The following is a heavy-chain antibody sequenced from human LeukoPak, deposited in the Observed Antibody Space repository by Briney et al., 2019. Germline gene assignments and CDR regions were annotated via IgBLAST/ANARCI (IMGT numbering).Heavy chain of an antibody. CDR1: GGSFSGYY. CDR3: ARGFIYDYFDY. J-gene: IGHJ4*02. CDR2: INHSGST. Sequence: PSETLSLTCAVYGGSFSGYYWSWIRQPPGKGLEWIGEINHSGSTNYNLSLKSRVTISVDTSKNQFSLKLSSVTAADTAVYYCARGFIYDYFDYWGQGTLATVSS. V-gene: IGHV4-34*01. D-gene: IGHD3-10*01.